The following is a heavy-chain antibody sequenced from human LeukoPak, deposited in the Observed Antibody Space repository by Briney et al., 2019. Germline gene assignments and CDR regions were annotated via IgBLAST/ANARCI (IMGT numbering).Heavy chain of an antibody. CDR3: ARYLRDWNYPDY. J-gene: IGHJ4*02. Sequence: ASVKVSCKASGYTFTSYGISWVRQAPGQGLEWMGWISAYNGNTNYAQKLQGRVTMTTDTSTSTAYMELRSLRSGDTAVYYCARYLRDWNYPDYWGQGTLVTVSS. D-gene: IGHD1-7*01. V-gene: IGHV1-18*01. CDR1: GYTFTSYG. CDR2: ISAYNGNT.